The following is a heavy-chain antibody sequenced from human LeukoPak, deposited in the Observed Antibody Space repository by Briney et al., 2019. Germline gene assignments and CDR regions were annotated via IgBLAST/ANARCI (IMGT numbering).Heavy chain of an antibody. CDR2: ISDIGSI. CDR3: ARHPPNLRYFDWYYFDY. D-gene: IGHD3-9*01. V-gene: IGHV4-59*08. Sequence: NPSETLSLTCTVSGGSISSYYWSWIRQPPGKGLEWIAYISDIGSINYNPSLKSRVTISVDTSKNQFSLKLSSVTAADTAMYYCARHPPNLRYFDWYYFDYWGQGTLVTVSS. CDR1: GGSISSYY. J-gene: IGHJ4*02.